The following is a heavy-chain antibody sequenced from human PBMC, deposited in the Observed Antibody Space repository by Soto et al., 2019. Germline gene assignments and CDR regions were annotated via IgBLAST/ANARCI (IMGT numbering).Heavy chain of an antibody. J-gene: IGHJ4*02. CDR1: GFTFSNAW. Sequence: EVHLVESGGGLVKPGESLRLSCVGSGFTFSNAWMSWVRQVPGKGLEWVGRISSKIDGETTYYGTPVTGRFTISRDDSKNTVYLQMDSLKSEDTGVYYCADSAMALDWDYWGQGTRVTVSS. CDR2: ISSKIDGETT. D-gene: IGHD2-21*01. CDR3: ADSAMALDWDY. V-gene: IGHV3-15*01.